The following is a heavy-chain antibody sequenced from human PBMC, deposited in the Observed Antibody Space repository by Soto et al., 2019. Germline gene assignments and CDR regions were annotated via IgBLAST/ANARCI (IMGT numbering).Heavy chain of an antibody. D-gene: IGHD2-15*01. CDR1: GGCISSGDYY. CDR2: IYYSGST. V-gene: IGHV4-30-4*01. Sequence: SETLSLTGTVSGGCISSGDYYWRWSRQPPGKGLEWIGYIYYSGSTYYNPSLKSRVTISVDTSKNQFSLKLSSVTAADTAVYYCASVGEDRYFDYWGQGTLVTVSS. J-gene: IGHJ4*02. CDR3: ASVGEDRYFDY.